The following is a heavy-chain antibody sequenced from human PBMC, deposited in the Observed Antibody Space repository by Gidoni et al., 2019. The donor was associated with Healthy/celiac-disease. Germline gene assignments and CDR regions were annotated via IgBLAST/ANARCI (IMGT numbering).Heavy chain of an antibody. CDR1: GGSFSGYY. J-gene: IGHJ6*02. CDR2: INHSGST. D-gene: IGHD5-18*01. CDR3: ARGRQGQGYSYGFNYYGMDV. Sequence: QVQLQQWGAGLLKPSETLSLTCAVYGGSFSGYYWSWIRPPPGKGLEWIGEINHSGSTNYNPSLKSRVTISVDTSNNQFSLKLSSVTAADTAVYYCARGRQGQGYSYGFNYYGMDVWGQGTTVTVSS. V-gene: IGHV4-34*01.